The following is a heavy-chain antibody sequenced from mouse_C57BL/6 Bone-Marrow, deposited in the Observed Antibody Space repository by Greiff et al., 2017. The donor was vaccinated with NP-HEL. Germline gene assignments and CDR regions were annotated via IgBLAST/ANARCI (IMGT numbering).Heavy chain of an antibody. Sequence: EVTLVESGGGLVKPGGSLKLSCAASGFTFSDYGMHWVRQAPEKGLEWVAYISSGSSTIYSADTVKGRFTISRDNAKNTLFLQMTSLRSEDTAMYYCAKDAMDYWGQGTSVTVSS. J-gene: IGHJ4*01. CDR1: GFTFSDYG. V-gene: IGHV5-17*01. CDR2: ISSGSSTI. CDR3: AKDAMDY.